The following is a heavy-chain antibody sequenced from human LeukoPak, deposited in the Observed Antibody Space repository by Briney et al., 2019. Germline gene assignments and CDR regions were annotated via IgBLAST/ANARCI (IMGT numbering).Heavy chain of an antibody. D-gene: IGHD5-18*01. J-gene: IGHJ4*02. V-gene: IGHV3-48*01. CDR1: GFTFNTYS. Sequence: GGSLRLSCAASGFTFNTYSMHWVRQAPGRGLEWVSYISSSSSTIYYADSVKGRFTISRDNAKNSLYLQMNSLRAEDTAVYYCARDLGYSYETYFDYWGQGTLVTVSS. CDR3: ARDLGYSYETYFDY. CDR2: ISSSSSTI.